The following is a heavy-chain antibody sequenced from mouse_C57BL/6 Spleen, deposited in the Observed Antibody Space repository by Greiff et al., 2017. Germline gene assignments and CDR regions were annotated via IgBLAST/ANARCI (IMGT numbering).Heavy chain of an antibody. Sequence: VQLKESGPGLVKPSQSLSLTCSVTGYSITSGYYWNWIRQFPGNKLEWMGYIRYDGSTNYNPSLKNRISISRDTSKNQFFLKLNSVTTEDTATYYCARDRDYDGFAYGGQGTLVTVSA. V-gene: IGHV3-6*01. J-gene: IGHJ3*01. CDR2: IRYDGST. CDR1: GYSITSGYY. CDR3: ARDRDYDGFAY. D-gene: IGHD2-4*01.